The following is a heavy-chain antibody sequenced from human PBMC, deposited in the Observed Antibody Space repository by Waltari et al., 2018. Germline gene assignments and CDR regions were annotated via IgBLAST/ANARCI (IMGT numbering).Heavy chain of an antibody. Sequence: EVQLVESGGVVVQPGGSLRLSCAASGFTFGDYAMHWVRHAAGKGLEWGSLISWDGGSTYYADSVKGRFTISRDNSKNSLYLQMNSLRAEDTALYYCAKGSVWSGCDYWGQGTLVTVSS. J-gene: IGHJ4*02. CDR3: AKGSVWSGCDY. V-gene: IGHV3-43D*04. D-gene: IGHD3-3*01. CDR1: GFTFGDYA. CDR2: ISWDGGST.